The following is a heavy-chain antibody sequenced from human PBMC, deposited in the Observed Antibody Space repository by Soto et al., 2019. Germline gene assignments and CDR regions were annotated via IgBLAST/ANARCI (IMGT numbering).Heavy chain of an antibody. V-gene: IGHV3-23*01. D-gene: IGHD3-10*01. CDR3: AKPLDYYGSGSYIAR. Sequence: PGGSLRLSCAASGFTFSSYAMSWVRQAPGKGLEWVSAISGSGGSTYYADSVKGRFTISRDNSKNTLYLQMNSLRAEDTAVYYCAKPLDYYGSGSYIARRGQGTLVTVSS. CDR2: ISGSGGST. J-gene: IGHJ4*02. CDR1: GFTFSSYA.